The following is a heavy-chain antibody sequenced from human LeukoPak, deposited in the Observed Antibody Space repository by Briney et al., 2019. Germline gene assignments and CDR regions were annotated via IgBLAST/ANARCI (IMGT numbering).Heavy chain of an antibody. V-gene: IGHV4-39*02. D-gene: IGHD2-2*02. CDR3: ARDLGDCSSTSCYTPHSGMDV. J-gene: IGHJ6*02. CDR1: GGSISSSSYY. Sequence: SVTLSLTCTVSGGSISSSSYYWGWIRQPPGKGLEWIGSIYYSGSTYYNPSLKSRVTISVDTSKNQFSLKLSSVTAADTAVYYCARDLGDCSSTSCYTPHSGMDVWGQGTTVTVSS. CDR2: IYYSGST.